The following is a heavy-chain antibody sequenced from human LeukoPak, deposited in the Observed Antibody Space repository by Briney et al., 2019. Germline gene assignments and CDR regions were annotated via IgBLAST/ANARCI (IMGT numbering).Heavy chain of an antibody. CDR1: GFTFSSYA. V-gene: IGHV3-23*01. CDR3: ARDSGSGWPLYSHTHSNWFDP. CDR2: ISGSGGGT. Sequence: GGSLRLSCAASGFTFSSYAMSWVRQAPGKGLEWVSAISGSGGGTYYADSVKGRFTISRDNSKNTLYLQMNSLRAEDTAVYYCARDSGSGWPLYSHTHSNWFDPWGQGTLVTVSS. D-gene: IGHD6-19*01. J-gene: IGHJ5*02.